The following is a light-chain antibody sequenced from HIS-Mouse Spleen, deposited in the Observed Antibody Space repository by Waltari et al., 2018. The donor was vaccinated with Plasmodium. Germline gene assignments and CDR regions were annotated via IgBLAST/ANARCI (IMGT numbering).Light chain of an antibody. Sequence: EIVMTQSPATLSVSPGERATLSCRASQSVSSNLAWYQQKPGQAPRLRIYGASTRATGIPARFSGSGSGTEFTLTISSLQSEDFAVYYWQKYNNWSFTFGPGTKVDIK. CDR3: QKYNNWSFT. CDR2: GAS. J-gene: IGKJ3*01. V-gene: IGKV3-15*01. CDR1: QSVSSN.